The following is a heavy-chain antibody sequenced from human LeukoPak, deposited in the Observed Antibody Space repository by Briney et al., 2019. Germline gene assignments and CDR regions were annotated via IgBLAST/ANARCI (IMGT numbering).Heavy chain of an antibody. V-gene: IGHV6-1*01. CDR1: RGKVSSKSSA. Sequence: QTPSLTCVISRGKVSSKSSAWDWVKQSPSGGLWWPGRTYYRSKWFFDYAVSMKSRLTINSDTSQSHFSLQLRSVTPEDTAVYYCARGDYDTSGGGFDIWGQGTLVTVSS. CDR3: ARGDYDTSGGGFDI. J-gene: IGHJ3*02. D-gene: IGHD3-22*01. CDR2: TYYRSKWFF.